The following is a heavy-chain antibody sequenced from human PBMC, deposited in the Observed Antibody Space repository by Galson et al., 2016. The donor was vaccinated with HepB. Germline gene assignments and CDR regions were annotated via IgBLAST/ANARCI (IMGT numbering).Heavy chain of an antibody. D-gene: IGHD3-10*01. J-gene: IGHJ6*02. Sequence: SVKVSCKASGYTFTDYTITWVRQAPGQGLEWMGWISPYTGDTYYNPSPRSRVTISVDTSKNQFSLKLSSVTAADTAVYYCARDGGFGELLYYYYYYGMDVWGQGTTVTVSS. V-gene: IGHV1-18*01. CDR1: GYTFTDYT. CDR2: ISPYTGDT. CDR3: ARDGGFGELLYYYYYYGMDV.